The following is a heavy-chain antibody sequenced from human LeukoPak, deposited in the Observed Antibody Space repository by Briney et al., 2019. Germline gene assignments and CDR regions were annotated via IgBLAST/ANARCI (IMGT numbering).Heavy chain of an antibody. CDR1: GFTSSSYW. Sequence: GGSLRLSCAASGFTSSSYWMHWVRQAPGKGLVWVSRINTDGSSTSYADSVKGRFTISRDNAKNTLYLQMNSLRAEDTAVYYCARTKHKGTFDYWGQGTLVTVSS. CDR2: INTDGSST. CDR3: ARTKHKGTFDY. V-gene: IGHV3-74*01. J-gene: IGHJ4*02. D-gene: IGHD3-10*01.